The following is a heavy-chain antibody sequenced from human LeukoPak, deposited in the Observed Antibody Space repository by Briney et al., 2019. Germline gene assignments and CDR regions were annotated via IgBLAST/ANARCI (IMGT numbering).Heavy chain of an antibody. CDR1: GGSINSYY. D-gene: IGHD2-2*01. J-gene: IGHJ5*02. CDR3: ARVKGSTSNWFDP. Sequence: SETLSLTCTVSGGSINSYYWSWIRQPPGKGLEWIGSIYYSGSTYYNPSLKSRVTISVDMSKNQFSLKLSSVTAADTAVYYCARVKGSTSNWFDPWGQGTLVTVSS. V-gene: IGHV4-39*07. CDR2: IYYSGST.